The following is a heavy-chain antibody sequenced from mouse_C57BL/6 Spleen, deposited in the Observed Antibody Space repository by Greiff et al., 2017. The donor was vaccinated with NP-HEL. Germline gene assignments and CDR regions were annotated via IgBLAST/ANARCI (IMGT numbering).Heavy chain of an antibody. CDR2: ISSGGDYI. D-gene: IGHD2-4*01. Sequence: EVKVVESGEGLVKPGGSLKLSCAASGFTFSSYAMSWVRQTPEKRLEWVAYISSGGDYIYYADTVKGRFTISRDNARNTLYLQMSSLKSEDTAMYYCTRDPHDYGYAMDYWGQGTSVTVSS. J-gene: IGHJ4*01. CDR1: GFTFSSYA. V-gene: IGHV5-9-1*02. CDR3: TRDPHDYGYAMDY.